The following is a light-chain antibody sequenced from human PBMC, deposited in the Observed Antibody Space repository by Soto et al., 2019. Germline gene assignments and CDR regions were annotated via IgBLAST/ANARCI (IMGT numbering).Light chain of an antibody. CDR2: EVS. CDR1: SSDVGGYDY. J-gene: IGLJ2*01. CDR3: SSYAGSNILV. Sequence: QSALTQPPSASGSPGQSVTISCTGTSSDVGGYDYVSWYQQHPGKAPKLMIYEVSKRPSGVPDRFSGSKSGNTASLTVSGLQAEDEADYYCSSYAGSNILVFCGGTKLTVL. V-gene: IGLV2-8*01.